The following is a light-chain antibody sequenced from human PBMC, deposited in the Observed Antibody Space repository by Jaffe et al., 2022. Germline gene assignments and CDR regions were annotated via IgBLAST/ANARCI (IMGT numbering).Light chain of an antibody. CDR1: QSVSSSY. CDR2: GAS. CDR3: QQYGSSLTWT. J-gene: IGKJ1*01. Sequence: EIVLTQFPGTLSLSPGERATLSCRASQSVSSSYLAWYQQKPGQAPRLLIYGASSRATGIPDRFSGSGSGTDFTLTISRLEPEDFAVYYCQQYGSSLTWTFGQGTKVEIK. V-gene: IGKV3-20*01.